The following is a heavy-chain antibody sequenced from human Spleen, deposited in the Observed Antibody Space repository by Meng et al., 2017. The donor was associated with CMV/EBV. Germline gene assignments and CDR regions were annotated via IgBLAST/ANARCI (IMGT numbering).Heavy chain of an antibody. Sequence: SGYTFNSYYMHWVRQAPGQGLEWMGIINPSDGSTSYAQKFQGRVTMTRDTSTSTVYMELSSLRSEDTAVYYCARRYCSSTSCYYFDYWGQGTLVTVSS. CDR1: GYTFNSYY. CDR2: INPSDGST. J-gene: IGHJ4*02. CDR3: ARRYCSSTSCYYFDY. D-gene: IGHD2-2*01. V-gene: IGHV1-46*02.